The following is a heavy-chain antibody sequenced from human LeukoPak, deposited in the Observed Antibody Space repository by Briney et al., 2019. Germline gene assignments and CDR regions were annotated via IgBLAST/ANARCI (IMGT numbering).Heavy chain of an antibody. J-gene: IGHJ3*02. D-gene: IGHD3-3*01. CDR2: IYTRSGNT. V-gene: IGHV4-61*02. CDR3: ARDDGDFWSGYPHAFDI. Sequence: SETLSLTCTVSGDSISSTSYYWTWIRQPAGKALEWVGRIYTRSGNTNYNPSLKSRVTISVDRSKNQFSLKLSSVTAADTAVYYCARDDGDFWSGYPHAFDIWGQGTMVTVSS. CDR1: GDSISSTSYY.